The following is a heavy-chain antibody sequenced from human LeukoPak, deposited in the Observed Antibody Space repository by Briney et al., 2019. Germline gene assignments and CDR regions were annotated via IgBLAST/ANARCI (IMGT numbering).Heavy chain of an antibody. CDR2: IYPGDSDT. V-gene: IGHV5-51*01. Sequence: GESLKISCKGSGYRFTDYWIGWVRQMPGKGLEWMGVIYPGDSDTRYSPSFQGQVTISADKSINTAHLQWSSLKASDTAMYYCARGAAGTTPDYYYFGLDVWGQGTTVRVSS. CDR3: ARGAAGTTPDYYYFGLDV. J-gene: IGHJ6*02. D-gene: IGHD1-7*01. CDR1: GYRFTDYW.